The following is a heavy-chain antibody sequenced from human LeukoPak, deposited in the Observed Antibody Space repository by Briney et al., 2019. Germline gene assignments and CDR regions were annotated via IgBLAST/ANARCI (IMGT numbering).Heavy chain of an antibody. Sequence: PGGSLRLSCAASGFTFSDYYMSWIRQAPGKGLEWVSYISSSGSTIYYAESVKGRFTISRHNAKNSLYLQMNSLRAEDTAVYYCARAYGDYDYYYGMDVWGQGTTVTVSS. J-gene: IGHJ6*02. CDR2: ISSSGSTI. D-gene: IGHD4-17*01. CDR3: ARAYGDYDYYYGMDV. V-gene: IGHV3-11*01. CDR1: GFTFSDYY.